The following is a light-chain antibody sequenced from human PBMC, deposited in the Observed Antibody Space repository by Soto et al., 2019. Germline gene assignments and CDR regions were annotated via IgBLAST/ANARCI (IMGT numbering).Light chain of an antibody. V-gene: IGLV1-51*02. CDR1: SSNIGSNY. Sequence: QSVLTQPPSVSAAPGQKVTISCSGSSSNIGSNYVSWYQQLPGTAPKLLIYENNKRPSGIPDRFSGSKSGTSATLGITGLQAWGEGHYYCGTWDSSLSAYVFGTGTKVTVL. CDR3: GTWDSSLSAYV. CDR2: ENN. J-gene: IGLJ1*01.